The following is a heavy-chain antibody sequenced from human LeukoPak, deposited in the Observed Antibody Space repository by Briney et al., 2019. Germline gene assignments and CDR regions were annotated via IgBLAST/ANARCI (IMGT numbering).Heavy chain of an antibody. CDR3: ARGRSSYSSSWYIH. CDR2: MNPNSGNT. D-gene: IGHD6-13*01. J-gene: IGHJ4*02. V-gene: IGHV1-8*01. CDR1: GYTFTSYD. Sequence: ASVKVSCKISGYTFTSYDINWVRQATGQGLEWMGWMNPNSGNTGYAQKFQGRVTMTRNTSISTAYMELSSLRSEDTAVYYCARGRSSYSSSWYIHWGQGTLVTVSS.